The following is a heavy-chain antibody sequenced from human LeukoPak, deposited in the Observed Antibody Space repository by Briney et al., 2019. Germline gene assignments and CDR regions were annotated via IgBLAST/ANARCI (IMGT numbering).Heavy chain of an antibody. CDR1: GFTFSTYA. Sequence: GGSLRLSCAASGFTFSTYAMTWVRQAPGKGLEWISYISTSGSITSHADSVKGRFTISRDNSKNTLYLQMNSLRAEDTAVYYCARDLGVVVAATVFDYWGQGTLVTVSS. CDR3: ARDLGVVVAATVFDY. V-gene: IGHV3-23*01. J-gene: IGHJ4*02. D-gene: IGHD2-15*01. CDR2: ISTSGSIT.